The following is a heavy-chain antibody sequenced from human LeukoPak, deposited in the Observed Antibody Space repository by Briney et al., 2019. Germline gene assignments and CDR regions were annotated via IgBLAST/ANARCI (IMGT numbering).Heavy chain of an antibody. J-gene: IGHJ4*02. Sequence: SETLSLTCTVSGDSVSSASYYWSWIRQPPGKGLEWIAYVYYTGSTNYNPSLKSRVTISLDTSKNQFSLKLSSVTAADTAVYYCARTQYCSSTSCYFGYFDYWGQGTLVTVSS. CDR3: ARTQYCSSTSCYFGYFDY. CDR2: VYYTGST. D-gene: IGHD2-2*01. V-gene: IGHV4-61*01. CDR1: GDSVSSASYY.